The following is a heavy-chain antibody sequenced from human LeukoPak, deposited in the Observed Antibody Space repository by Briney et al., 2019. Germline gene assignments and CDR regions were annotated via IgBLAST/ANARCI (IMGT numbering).Heavy chain of an antibody. D-gene: IGHD1-26*01. Sequence: GESLKISCEGSGYTFATYWIGWACQMPGKGLEWMGIIYPGDSDTRYSPSLQGQVTISAEQSISTAYLQWSSRKASDTAMYYCARRGGSLNYVDYWGQGTLVTVAS. J-gene: IGHJ4*02. CDR2: IYPGDSDT. CDR1: GYTFATYW. CDR3: ARRGGSLNYVDY. V-gene: IGHV5-51*01.